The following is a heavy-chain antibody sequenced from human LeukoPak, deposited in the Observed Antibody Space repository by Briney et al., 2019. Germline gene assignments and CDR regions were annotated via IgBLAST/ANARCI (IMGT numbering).Heavy chain of an antibody. J-gene: IGHJ5*02. CDR1: GFSLSTSAVG. CDR2: VHRDDDK. CDR3: AHATLVYDSSGYYMGWFDP. D-gene: IGHD3-22*01. Sequence: SGPTLVNPTQTLTLTCTFSGFSLSTSAVGVGWIRQPPGKALQWLALVHRDDDKRYSPSLTSRLTITKDTSRNQVILTMTNMDPVDTATYYCAHATLVYDSSGYYMGWFDPWGQGTLVTVSS. V-gene: IGHV2-5*02.